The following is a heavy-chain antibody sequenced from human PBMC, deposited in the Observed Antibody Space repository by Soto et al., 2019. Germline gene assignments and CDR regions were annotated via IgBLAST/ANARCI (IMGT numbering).Heavy chain of an antibody. CDR1: GYTLTELS. V-gene: IGHV1-24*01. CDR3: ATAIGIMITFVNFDY. Sequence: ASVKVSCKVSGYTLTELSMHWVRQAPGKGLEWMGGFDPEDGETIYAQKFQGRVTMTEDTSTDTAYMELSSLRSEDTAVYYCATAIGIMITFVNFDYWGQGTLVTVSS. D-gene: IGHD3-16*01. CDR2: FDPEDGET. J-gene: IGHJ4*02.